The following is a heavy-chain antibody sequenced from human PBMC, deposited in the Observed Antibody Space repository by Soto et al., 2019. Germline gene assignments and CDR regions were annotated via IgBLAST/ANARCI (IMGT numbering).Heavy chain of an antibody. D-gene: IGHD6-13*01. CDR2: ILDDGSNK. CDR1: GFTFSTYG. CDR3: ARGLQQLVED. J-gene: IGHJ4*02. V-gene: IGHV3-30*03. Sequence: PGGSLRLSCAASGFTFSTYGMHWVRQAPGKGLEWVAAILDDGSNKYHVDSVKGRFTISRDNSKNTLYLQMNSLRPEDSAIYYCARGLQQLVEDWGQGTLVTSPQ.